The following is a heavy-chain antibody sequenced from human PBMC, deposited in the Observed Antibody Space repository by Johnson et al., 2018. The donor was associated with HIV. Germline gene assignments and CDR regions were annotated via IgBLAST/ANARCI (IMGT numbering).Heavy chain of an antibody. D-gene: IGHD3-22*01. Sequence: QVQLVESGGGLVQPGRSLRLSCAASGFTFDDYAMHWVRQAPGKGLEWVAVISYDGSNKYYADSVKGRFTISRDNSKNTLYLQMNSLRAEDTAVYYCARAGAVVITTEDAFDIWGQGTMVTVSS. CDR2: ISYDGSNK. CDR1: GFTFDDYA. J-gene: IGHJ3*02. V-gene: IGHV3-30-3*01. CDR3: ARAGAVVITTEDAFDI.